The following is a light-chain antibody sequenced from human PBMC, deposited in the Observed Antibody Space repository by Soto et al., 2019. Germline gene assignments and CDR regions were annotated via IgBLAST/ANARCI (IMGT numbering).Light chain of an antibody. CDR3: AAWDDSAYV. J-gene: IGLJ1*01. CDR1: SSNNGSNY. CDR2: KNN. V-gene: IGLV1-47*01. Sequence: QSVLTQPPSASGTPGQRVTISFSGSSSNNGSNYVYWYQQLPGTAPKLLIYKNNQRPSGVPDRFSGSKSGTSASLAISGLRSEDEADYYCAAWDDSAYVFGTGTKVTVL.